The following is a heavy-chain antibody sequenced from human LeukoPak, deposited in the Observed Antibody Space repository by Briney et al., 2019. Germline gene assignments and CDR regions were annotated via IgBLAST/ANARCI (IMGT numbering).Heavy chain of an antibody. J-gene: IGHJ6*02. CDR3: ARDFGNSDTYYYYYGMDV. Sequence: GGSLRLSCTGSGFTFSSYAMHWVRQAPGKGLEWVAVISYDGSNKYYADSVKGRFTISRDDSKNTLYLQMNSLRAEDTAVYYCARDFGNSDTYYYYYGMDVWGQGTTVTVSS. CDR2: ISYDGSNK. CDR1: GFTFSSYA. D-gene: IGHD4-23*01. V-gene: IGHV3-30*04.